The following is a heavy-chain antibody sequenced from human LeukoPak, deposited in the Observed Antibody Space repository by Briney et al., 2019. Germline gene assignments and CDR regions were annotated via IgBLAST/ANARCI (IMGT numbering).Heavy chain of an antibody. J-gene: IGHJ2*01. Sequence: PGGSLRLSCAASGFTFSSYAMAWVRQAPGKGLEWVSSISSSSSYIYYADSVKGRFTISRDNAKNSLYLQMNSLRAEDTAVYYCARGPERKYYDILTGYLNWYFDLWGRGTLVTVSS. CDR3: ARGPERKYYDILTGYLNWYFDL. V-gene: IGHV3-21*01. D-gene: IGHD3-9*01. CDR1: GFTFSSYA. CDR2: ISSSSSYI.